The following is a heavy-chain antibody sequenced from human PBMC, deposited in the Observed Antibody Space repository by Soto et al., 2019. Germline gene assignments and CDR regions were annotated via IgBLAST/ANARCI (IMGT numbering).Heavy chain of an antibody. CDR2: INHTGGS. V-gene: IGHV4-34*01. J-gene: IGHJ4*02. CDR1: GGSFSGYY. CDR3: AREVVYYSATRINLYFED. D-gene: IGHD2-2*01. Sequence: SETLSLTCAVSGGSFSGYYWGWVRQPPGKGLEWIGDINHTGGSNYNPSLKSRVMISVDTAKTQFSLNVTSVTAADTAVYYCAREVVYYSATRINLYFEDWGPGTLVTVSS.